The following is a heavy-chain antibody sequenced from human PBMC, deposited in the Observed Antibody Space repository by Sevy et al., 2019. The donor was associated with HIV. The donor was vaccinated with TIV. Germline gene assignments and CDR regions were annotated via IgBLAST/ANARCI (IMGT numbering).Heavy chain of an antibody. V-gene: IGHV1-2*02. Sequence: ASVKVSCKASGYTFTGYYMHWVRQAPGQGLEWMGWINPNSGGTNYAQKFQGRVTMTRDTSISTAYMELSILRSDETAVYYCARDSQPDIVVVPAAIPPPYYYYGMDVWGQGTTVTVSS. D-gene: IGHD2-2*02. CDR1: GYTFTGYY. CDR2: INPNSGGT. J-gene: IGHJ6*02. CDR3: ARDSQPDIVVVPAAIPPPYYYYGMDV.